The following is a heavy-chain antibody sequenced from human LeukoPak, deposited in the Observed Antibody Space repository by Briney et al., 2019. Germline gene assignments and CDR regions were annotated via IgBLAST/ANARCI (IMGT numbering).Heavy chain of an antibody. CDR1: GGSISSYY. Sequence: SETLSLTCTVSGGSISSYYWSWIRQPPGKGLEWIGYTYTSGSTNYNPSLKSRVTISVDTSKNQFSLKLSSVTAADTAVYYCASNWGPYYYYYYMDVWGKGTTVTVSS. CDR2: TYTSGST. J-gene: IGHJ6*03. D-gene: IGHD7-27*01. CDR3: ASNWGPYYYYYYMDV. V-gene: IGHV4-4*09.